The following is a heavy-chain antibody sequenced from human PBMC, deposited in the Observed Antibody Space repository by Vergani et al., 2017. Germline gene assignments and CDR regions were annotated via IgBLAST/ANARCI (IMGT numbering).Heavy chain of an antibody. Sequence: QVQLVQSGAEVKKPGASVKVSCKVSGYTLTELSMHWVRQAPGKGLEWMGGFDPEDGETIYAQKFQGRVTMTEDTSTDTAYMELSSLRSEDTAVYYCTTTPGRECGTGSYCTSVGWFGPWGQGTLVTVSA. CDR1: GYTLTELS. D-gene: IGHD3-10*01. V-gene: IGHV1-24*01. CDR3: TTTPGRECGTGSYCTSVGWFGP. CDR2: FDPEDGET. J-gene: IGHJ5*02.